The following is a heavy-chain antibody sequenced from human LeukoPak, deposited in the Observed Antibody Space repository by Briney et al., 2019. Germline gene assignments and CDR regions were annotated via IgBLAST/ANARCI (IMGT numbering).Heavy chain of an antibody. V-gene: IGHV3-21*01. D-gene: IGHD5-24*01. J-gene: IGHJ3*02. CDR2: ISGSTSYI. CDR1: AFTFRTYS. Sequence: GGSLRLSCVASAFTFRTYSMHWVRQAPGKGLEWVSSISGSTSYIYYADSVRGRFTISRDNSKNTLDLQMNSLRAEDTAVYFCTRSPHGDGAFDIWGQGTMVTVSS. CDR3: TRSPHGDGAFDI.